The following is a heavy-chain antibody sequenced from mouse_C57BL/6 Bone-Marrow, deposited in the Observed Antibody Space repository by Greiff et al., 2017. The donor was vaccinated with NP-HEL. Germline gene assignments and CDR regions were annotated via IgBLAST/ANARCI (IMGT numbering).Heavy chain of an antibody. J-gene: IGHJ1*03. CDR1: GYTFTSYS. CDR3: ARSGSSYGYFDV. V-gene: IGHV1-4*01. Sequence: QVQLQQSGAELVRPGASVKMSCKASGYTFTSYSMHWVKQSPGQGLEWIGYINPSSGYTKYNQKFKDKATLTADKSSSTAYMQLSSLTSEDSAVYYCARSGSSYGYFDVWGTGTTVTVSS. CDR2: INPSSGYT. D-gene: IGHD1-1*01.